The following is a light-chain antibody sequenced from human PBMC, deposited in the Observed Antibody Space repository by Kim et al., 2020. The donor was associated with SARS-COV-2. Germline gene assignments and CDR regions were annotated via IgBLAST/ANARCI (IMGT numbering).Light chain of an antibody. CDR3: NSRDSNDNVV. CDR2: GKN. V-gene: IGLV3-19*01. CDR1: SLRSYY. J-gene: IGLJ2*01. Sequence: VALGQTVRITCQGDSLRSYYATWYQQKPGQAPILVIYGKNNRPSGIPDRFSSSSSGNTASLTITGTQVGDEADYYCNSRDSNDNVVFGGGTQLTVL.